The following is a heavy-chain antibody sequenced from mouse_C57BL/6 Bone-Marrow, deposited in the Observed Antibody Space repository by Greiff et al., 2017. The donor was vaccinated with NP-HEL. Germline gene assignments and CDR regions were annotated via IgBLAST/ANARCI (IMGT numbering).Heavy chain of an antibody. V-gene: IGHV5-4*03. CDR1: GFTFSSYA. Sequence: EVKLVESGGGLVKPGVSLKLSCAASGFTFSSYAMSWVRQTPEKRLEWVATISDGGSYTYYPDNVKGRFTISRDNAKNNLYLQMSHLKSEDTAMYYCARSHYSNYVGFAYWGQGTLVTVSA. CDR2: ISDGGSYT. J-gene: IGHJ3*01. CDR3: ARSHYSNYVGFAY. D-gene: IGHD2-5*01.